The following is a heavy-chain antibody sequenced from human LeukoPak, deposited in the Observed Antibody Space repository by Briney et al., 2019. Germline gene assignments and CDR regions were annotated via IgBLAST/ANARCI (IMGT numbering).Heavy chain of an antibody. CDR1: GFTFSDHY. J-gene: IGHJ4*02. Sequence: GGSLRLSCAASGFTFSDHYMSWIRQAPGKGLEWVSYISHTGTTMYYADSVKGRFTLSRDNSKNTLYLQMNSLRAEDTAVYYCAKDPRRYSRTGGYFDYWGQGTLVTVSS. D-gene: IGHD6-13*01. CDR3: AKDPRRYSRTGGYFDY. V-gene: IGHV3-11*04. CDR2: ISHTGTTM.